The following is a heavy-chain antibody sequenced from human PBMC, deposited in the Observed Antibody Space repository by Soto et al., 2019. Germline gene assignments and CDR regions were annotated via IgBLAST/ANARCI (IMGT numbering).Heavy chain of an antibody. Sequence: QVQLVESGGGVVQPGRSLRLSCAASGFPFTSYGMHWVREGPDKGLEWVAIISYDGSDKYYADSVKGRFTISRDNSKNTLYLQMNSLRPEDTALYYCVAGQYYFDYRGQGTLVIGSS. J-gene: IGHJ4*02. CDR1: GFPFTSYG. CDR3: VAGQYYFDY. V-gene: IGHV3-30*03. CDR2: ISYDGSDK.